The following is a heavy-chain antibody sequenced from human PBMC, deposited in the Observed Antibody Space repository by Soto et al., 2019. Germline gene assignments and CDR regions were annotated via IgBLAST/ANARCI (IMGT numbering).Heavy chain of an antibody. V-gene: IGHV4-31*03. J-gene: IGHJ3*02. CDR1: GGSTSRRGQY. D-gene: IGHD4-17*01. CDR3: ARGVADYGDAFDI. CDR2: IYYSGNT. Sequence: QVQLQESGPGLVKPSQTLSLTCTVSGGSTSRRGQYWTSLRQHPVTGLEWIAYIYYSGNTFYNTFHKSRHTVSLDTSKAQVSRNLTSVTAADTAVYYCARGVADYGDAFDIWGEGTMVTVSS.